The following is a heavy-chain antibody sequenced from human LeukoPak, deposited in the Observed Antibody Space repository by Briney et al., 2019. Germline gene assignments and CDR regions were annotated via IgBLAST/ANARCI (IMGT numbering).Heavy chain of an antibody. CDR2: IYTSGST. Sequence: SETLSLTCTVSGGSISSGSYYWSWIRQPAGKGREWIGRIYTSGSTNYNPSLKSRVTISVDTSKNQSSLKLSSVTAADTAVYYCARGRLWFGELSYFDYWGQGTLVTVSS. J-gene: IGHJ4*02. CDR1: GGSISSGSYY. D-gene: IGHD3-10*01. V-gene: IGHV4-61*02. CDR3: ARGRLWFGELSYFDY.